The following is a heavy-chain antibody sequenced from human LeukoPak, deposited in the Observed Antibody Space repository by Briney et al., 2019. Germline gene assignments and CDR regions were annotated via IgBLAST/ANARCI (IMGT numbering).Heavy chain of an antibody. D-gene: IGHD6-19*01. CDR3: ARRAVGNSHYYSMDV. J-gene: IGHJ6*03. Sequence: GASVKVSCKPSGGTFTSYPISWVRQAPGQGLEWRGGIIPIFGSANYAQKFQGRVTITADESTSTAYMELSSLKSEDTAVYYCARRAVGNSHYYSMDVWGKGTTVTVSS. CDR2: IIPIFGSA. CDR1: GGTFTSYP. V-gene: IGHV1-69*13.